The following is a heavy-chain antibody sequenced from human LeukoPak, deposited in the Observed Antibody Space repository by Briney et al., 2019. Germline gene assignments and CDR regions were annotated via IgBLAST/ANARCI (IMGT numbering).Heavy chain of an antibody. CDR3: AREREMATIPRILYYFYYYYMDV. J-gene: IGHJ6*03. CDR1: GFTFSSYG. D-gene: IGHD5-24*01. CDR2: IRYDGSNK. Sequence: GGSLRLSSAASGFTFSSYGMHWVRQAPGKGLEWVAFIRYDGSNKYYADSVKGRFTISRDNSKNTLYLQMNSLRAEDTAVYYCAREREMATIPRILYYFYYYYMDVWGKGTTVTVSS. V-gene: IGHV3-30*02.